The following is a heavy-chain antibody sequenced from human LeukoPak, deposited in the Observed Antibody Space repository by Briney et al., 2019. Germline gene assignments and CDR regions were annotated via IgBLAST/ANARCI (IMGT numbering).Heavy chain of an antibody. CDR3: ARDRSYSRSWWKDAFDI. CDR2: ISAYNGNT. D-gene: IGHD6-13*01. Sequence: ASVKVSCKASRYTFTSYGISWVRQAPGHGLEWLGWISAYNGNTNYAQKLQGRVTMTTDTSTSTAYMELRRLRSDDPAVYYCARDRSYSRSWWKDAFDIWGQGTMVTVSS. J-gene: IGHJ3*02. CDR1: RYTFTSYG. V-gene: IGHV1-18*01.